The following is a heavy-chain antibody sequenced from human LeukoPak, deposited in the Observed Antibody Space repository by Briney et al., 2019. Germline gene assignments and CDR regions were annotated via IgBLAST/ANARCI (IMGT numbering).Heavy chain of an antibody. Sequence: ASVKVSCKSSGYSFTGYYLHWVRQAPGQGPEWMGWINPDGGGTSYPQNFQGRVAMTRDRSITTAYMELSSLRSDDTAVYYCARAGGGYDHGWGAFDIWGQGTMVSASS. CDR1: GYSFTGYY. CDR3: ARAGGGYDHGWGAFDI. V-gene: IGHV1-2*02. J-gene: IGHJ3*02. CDR2: INPDGGGT. D-gene: IGHD5-18*01.